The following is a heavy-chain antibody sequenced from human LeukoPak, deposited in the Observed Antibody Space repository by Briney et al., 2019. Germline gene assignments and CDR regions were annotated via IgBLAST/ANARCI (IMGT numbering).Heavy chain of an antibody. D-gene: IGHD2/OR15-2a*01. Sequence: PGGSLRLSCAASGFTFSTSNMNWVRQAPGKWLEWVSYISDSSSTIYYADSVKGRFTISRDNAKHSLYLQMNSLRAEDTAVYYCAREIGVSNYWGQGTLVTVSS. CDR1: GFTFSTSN. CDR2: ISDSSSTI. CDR3: AREIGVSNY. V-gene: IGHV3-48*04. J-gene: IGHJ4*02.